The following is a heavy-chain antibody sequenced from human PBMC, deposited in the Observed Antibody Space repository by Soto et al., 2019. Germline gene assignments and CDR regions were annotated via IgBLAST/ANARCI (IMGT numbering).Heavy chain of an antibody. Sequence: PGGSLRLSCAASGLTFSRYAVIWVRRAPGKGLEWVSAISGSGGSTYFRDTVRGRFTISRDNSKNTLYLQMDSLRAEDTAVYYCAKDSISSDGGYYLYYFDSWGQGTLVTVSS. D-gene: IGHD3-22*01. V-gene: IGHV3-23*01. J-gene: IGHJ4*02. CDR2: ISGSGGST. CDR1: GLTFSRYA. CDR3: AKDSISSDGGYYLYYFDS.